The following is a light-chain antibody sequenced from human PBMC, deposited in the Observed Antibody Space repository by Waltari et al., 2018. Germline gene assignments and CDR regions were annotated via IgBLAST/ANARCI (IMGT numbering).Light chain of an antibody. V-gene: IGKV4-1*01. CDR1: QSVLYSSSNNNY. J-gene: IGKJ1*01. CDR2: WAS. CDR3: QQYANTPRT. Sequence: DIVMTQSPDSLAVSLGERATINCKSSQSVLYSSSNNNYLAWYQQKPGQPPKLLIYWASARESGVPDRFSGSGSGTDFTLTISSLQAEDVAVYYCQQYANTPRTFGQGTTVEIK.